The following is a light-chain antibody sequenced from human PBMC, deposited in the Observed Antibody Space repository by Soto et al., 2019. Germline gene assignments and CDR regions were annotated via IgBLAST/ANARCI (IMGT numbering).Light chain of an antibody. CDR3: QQYVSYSRT. V-gene: IGKV1-5*03. CDR2: KAS. Sequence: DIQMTQSPSTLSASVGDRVTITCRASQSISNWLAWYQQKPGKAPKLLIYKASSLEGGVPSRFSGSGSGTEFTLTISCLQPDDFATYYCQQYVSYSRTFGQGTNVEIK. J-gene: IGKJ1*01. CDR1: QSISNW.